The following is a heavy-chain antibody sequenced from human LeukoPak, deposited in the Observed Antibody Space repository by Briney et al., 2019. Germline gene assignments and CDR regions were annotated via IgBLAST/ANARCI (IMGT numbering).Heavy chain of an antibody. J-gene: IGHJ4*02. D-gene: IGHD6-13*01. CDR1: RFTFSIYG. CDR3: ARNQKSPDSSWSDY. V-gene: IGHV3-33*01. Sequence: GGSLTLSCAASRFTFSIYGMHWVRHAPGKGLEWVAVIWYDGSDKYYADSVKGRFTISRENSKNTLYLQMNSLRAEDTAMYYCARNQKSPDSSWSDYWGQGTLVTVS. CDR2: IWYDGSDK.